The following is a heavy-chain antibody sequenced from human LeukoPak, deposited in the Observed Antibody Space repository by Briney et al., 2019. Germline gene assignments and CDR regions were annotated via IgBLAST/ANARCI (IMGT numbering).Heavy chain of an antibody. Sequence: GESLKISCKGSGYSFTSYWIGWVRQMPGKGLEWMGIIYPGDSDTRYSPSFQGQVTISADKSISTAYLQWSSLKASDTAMYYCARCHDIVVVPAAIGLGRAHWFDPWGQGTLVTVSS. V-gene: IGHV5-51*01. CDR2: IYPGDSDT. CDR1: GYSFTSYW. D-gene: IGHD2-2*01. J-gene: IGHJ5*02. CDR3: ARCHDIVVVPAAIGLGRAHWFDP.